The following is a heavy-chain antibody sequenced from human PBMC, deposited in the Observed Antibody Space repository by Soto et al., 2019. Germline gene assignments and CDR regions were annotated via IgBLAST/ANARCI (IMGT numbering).Heavy chain of an antibody. CDR1: GYIFTGYY. J-gene: IGHJ5*02. Sequence: VKVSCKASGYIFTGYYIHWVRQAPGQGLEWMGWINPNTGGTNYAHNFQGRVTMTRDTSISTAYMELSRLRFDDTAVYYCARITTDSSSWIYGWFDAWGRGTLVTVSS. CDR3: ARITTDSSSWIYGWFDA. D-gene: IGHD6-13*01. V-gene: IGHV1-2*02. CDR2: INPNTGGT.